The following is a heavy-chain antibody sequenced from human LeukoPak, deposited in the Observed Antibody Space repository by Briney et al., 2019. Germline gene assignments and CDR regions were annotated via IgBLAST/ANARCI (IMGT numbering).Heavy chain of an antibody. J-gene: IGHJ5*02. CDR2: INTNSGGI. CDR3: ARENLGWFDP. Sequence: SVKLSCKASGYTFTGYYIHWVRQAPGQGHEWMGWINTNSGGINYAQKFQGRDTMTRDTSISTAYVELSRLRSDDTAVYYCARENLGWFDPWGQGTLVTVSS. CDR1: GYTFTGYY. V-gene: IGHV1-2*02.